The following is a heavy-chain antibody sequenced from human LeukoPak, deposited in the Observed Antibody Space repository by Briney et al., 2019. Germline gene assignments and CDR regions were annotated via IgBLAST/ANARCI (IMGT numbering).Heavy chain of an antibody. J-gene: IGHJ4*02. CDR1: GYTFTGYY. Sequence: ASVKVSCKASGYTFTGYYMHWVRQAPGQGLEWMGWINPNSGGTNYAQKFQGRVTMTRDTSTSTVYMELSSLRSEDTAVYYCARGVKQQLAYFDYWGQGTLVTVSS. CDR3: ARGVKQQLAYFDY. D-gene: IGHD6-13*01. V-gene: IGHV1-2*02. CDR2: INPNSGGT.